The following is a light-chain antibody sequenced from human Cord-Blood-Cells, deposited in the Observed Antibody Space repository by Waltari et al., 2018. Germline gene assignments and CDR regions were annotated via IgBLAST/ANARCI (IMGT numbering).Light chain of an antibody. J-gene: IGKJ1*01. CDR2: WAS. CDR1: QSVLYSSNNKNY. Sequence: DIVMTPSPDSLAVSLGERATIHRKSRQSVLYSSNNKNYLAWYQQKPGQPPKLLIYWASTRESGVPDRFSGSGSGTDFTLTISSLQAEDVAVYYCQQYYSTPQTFGQGTKVEIK. V-gene: IGKV4-1*01. CDR3: QQYYSTPQT.